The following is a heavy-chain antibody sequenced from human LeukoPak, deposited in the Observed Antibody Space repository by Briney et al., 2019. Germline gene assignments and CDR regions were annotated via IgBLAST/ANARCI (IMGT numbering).Heavy chain of an antibody. CDR2: ISGSACSA. J-gene: IGHJ4*02. V-gene: IGHV3-23*01. CDR1: GFTFSNYA. Sequence: GGSLKLSCAACGFTFSNYAMSWVRQAPGKGLEWVSTISGSACSAYYADSVKGRFTISRDNSKNTLYLQMNSLRAEDTTVYYCAKGGSSGYYNHFDYWGQGTLVTVSS. D-gene: IGHD3-22*01. CDR3: AKGGSSGYYNHFDY.